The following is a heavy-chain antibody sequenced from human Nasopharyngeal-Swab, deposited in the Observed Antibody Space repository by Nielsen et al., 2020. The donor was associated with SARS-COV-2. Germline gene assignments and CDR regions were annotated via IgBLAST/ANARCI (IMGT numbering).Heavy chain of an antibody. J-gene: IGHJ3*02. CDR3: ARTPPTIAAHAFDI. CDR2: IDWDDDK. D-gene: IGHD6-13*01. Sequence: SGPTLVKPTQTLTLTCTFSGFSLSTSGMCVSWIRQPPGKALEWLALIDWDDDKYYSTSLKPRLTVSKDTSKNQVVLTVTDMDPVDTATYYCARTPPTIAAHAFDIWGQGTMVTVSS. CDR1: GFSLSTSGMC. V-gene: IGHV2-70*01.